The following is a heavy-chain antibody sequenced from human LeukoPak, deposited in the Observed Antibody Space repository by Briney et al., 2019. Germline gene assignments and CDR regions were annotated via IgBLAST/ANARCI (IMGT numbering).Heavy chain of an antibody. J-gene: IGHJ4*02. V-gene: IGHV3-64*01. CDR3: ARGSGLDY. CDR1: GFTFSSYA. CDR2: ISSNGGST. Sequence: VGSLRLSCAASGFTFSSYAMHWVRQAPGKGLEYVSAISSNGGSTYYANSVKGRFTISRDNSKNTLYLQMGSLRAEDMAVYYCARGSGLDYWGEGTLVTVSS. D-gene: IGHD2-15*01.